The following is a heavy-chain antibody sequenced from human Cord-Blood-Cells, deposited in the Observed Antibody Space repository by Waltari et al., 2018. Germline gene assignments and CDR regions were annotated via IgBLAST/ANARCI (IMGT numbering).Heavy chain of an antibody. CDR1: GFTFSSYS. D-gene: IGHD3-9*01. CDR3: ARELRYFDWLFDY. V-gene: IGHV3-21*01. J-gene: IGHJ4*02. Sequence: EVQLVESGGGLVKPGGSLRLSCAASGFTFSSYSMNWVRQAPGKGLEWVSSISSSSSYIYYADSVKGRFTSSRDNAKNSLYLQMNSLRAEDTAVYYCARELRYFDWLFDYWGQGTLVTVSS. CDR2: ISSSSSYI.